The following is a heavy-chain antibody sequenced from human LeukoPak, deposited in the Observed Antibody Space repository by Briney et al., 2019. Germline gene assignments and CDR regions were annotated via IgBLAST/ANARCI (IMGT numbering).Heavy chain of an antibody. D-gene: IGHD3-16*01. CDR3: AREPITSGGNDAFDI. V-gene: IGHV4-59*12. Sequence: SETLSLTCTVSGGSISSYYWSWIRQPPGEGLEWIGYIYYSGSTNYNPSLKSRVTISVDTSKNQFSLKLNSVTAADTAVFYCAREPITSGGNDAFDIWGQGTMVTVSS. CDR1: GGSISSYY. CDR2: IYYSGST. J-gene: IGHJ3*02.